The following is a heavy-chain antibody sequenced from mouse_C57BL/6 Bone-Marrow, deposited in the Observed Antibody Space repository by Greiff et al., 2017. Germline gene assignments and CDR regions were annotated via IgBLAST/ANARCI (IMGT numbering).Heavy chain of an antibody. Sequence: EVQLVESEGGLVQPGSSMKLSCTASGFTFSDYYMAWVRQVPEKGLEWVANINYDGSSTYYLDSLKSRFIISRDNAKNILYLQMSSLKSEDTATYYCARGYGDYWGQGTTLTVSS. D-gene: IGHD1-1*01. CDR2: INYDGSST. V-gene: IGHV5-16*01. CDR3: ARGYGDY. CDR1: GFTFSDYY. J-gene: IGHJ2*01.